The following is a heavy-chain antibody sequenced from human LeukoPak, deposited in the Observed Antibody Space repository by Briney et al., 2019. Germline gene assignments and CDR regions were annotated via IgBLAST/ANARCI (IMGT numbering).Heavy chain of an antibody. D-gene: IGHD3-22*01. CDR2: IHYTGST. J-gene: IGHJ6*03. Sequence: KPSETLSLTCTVSGYAISSAYYWGWIRQPPGKGLEWIGTIHYTGSTNYNPSLKSRVTISVDTSKNQFSLKLSSVTAADTAVYYCARRVKDSSGYYYARSGKNNYYYYMDVWGKGTTVTISS. CDR3: ARRVKDSSGYYYARSGKNNYYYYMDV. CDR1: GYAISSAYY. V-gene: IGHV4-38-2*02.